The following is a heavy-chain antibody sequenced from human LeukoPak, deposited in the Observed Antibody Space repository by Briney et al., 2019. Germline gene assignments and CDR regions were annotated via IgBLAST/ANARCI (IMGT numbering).Heavy chain of an antibody. CDR2: IGSSGDIT. D-gene: IGHD4-17*01. Sequence: GGSLRLSCAASGFPFDDYGMNWVRQAPGMGLEWVSSIGSSGDITYYADSVKGRFTISRDNSKNTLYLQMNSLRAEDTAVYYCAKDVDNGDYVVYWGQGTLVTVSS. CDR3: AKDVDNGDYVVY. J-gene: IGHJ4*02. CDR1: GFPFDDYG. V-gene: IGHV3-23*01.